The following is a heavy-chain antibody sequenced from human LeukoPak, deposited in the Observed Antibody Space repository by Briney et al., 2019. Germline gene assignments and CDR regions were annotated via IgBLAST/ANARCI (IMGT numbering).Heavy chain of an antibody. CDR1: GGSISSYY. D-gene: IGHD4-17*01. CDR3: ARVSYGDYEYYFDY. Sequence: SETLSLTCTVSGGSISSYYWSWIRQPPGKGLEWIGYIYYSGSTNYKPSLKSRVTISVDTSKNQFSLKLSSVTAADTAVYYCARVSYGDYEYYFDYWGQGTLVTVSS. CDR2: IYYSGST. J-gene: IGHJ4*02. V-gene: IGHV4-59*01.